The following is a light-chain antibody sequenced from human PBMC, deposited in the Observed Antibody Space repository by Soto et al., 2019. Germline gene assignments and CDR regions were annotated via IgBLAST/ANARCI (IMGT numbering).Light chain of an antibody. CDR2: RNN. CDR1: SSNIGSNY. V-gene: IGLV1-47*01. J-gene: IGLJ1*01. Sequence: QSVLTQPPSASGTPGQRVTISCSGSSSNIGSNYVYWYQQLPGTAPKLLIYRNNQRPSGVPDRFSGSKSGTSASLAISGLRFEDEADYYCAAWDDSLSGPVYVFGTGTKVTVL. CDR3: AAWDDSLSGPVYV.